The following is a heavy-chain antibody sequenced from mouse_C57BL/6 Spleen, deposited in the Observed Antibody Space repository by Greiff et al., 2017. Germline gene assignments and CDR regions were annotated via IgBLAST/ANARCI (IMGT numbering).Heavy chain of an antibody. Sequence: EVMLVESGGGLVKPGGSLKLSCAASGFTFSDYGMHWVRQAPEKGLEWVAYISSGSSTIYYADTVKGRFTISRDNAKNTLFLQMTSLRSEDTAMYYCARRYGNYWYFDVWGTGTTVTVSS. CDR3: ARRYGNYWYFDV. CDR2: ISSGSSTI. D-gene: IGHD2-1*01. J-gene: IGHJ1*03. V-gene: IGHV5-17*01. CDR1: GFTFSDYG.